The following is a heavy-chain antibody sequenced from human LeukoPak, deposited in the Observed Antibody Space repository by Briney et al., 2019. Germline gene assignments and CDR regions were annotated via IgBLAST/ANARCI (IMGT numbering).Heavy chain of an antibody. CDR3: ARLLQRTVWAFDI. Sequence: WASVKVSCKASGGTFSRYAISWVRQAPGQGLEWMGGIIPIFGTANYAQKFQGRVTITADESTSTAYMELSSLRSEDTAVYYCARLLQRTVWAFDIWGQGTMVTVSS. V-gene: IGHV1-69*13. J-gene: IGHJ3*02. CDR1: GGTFSRYA. D-gene: IGHD1-1*01. CDR2: IIPIFGTA.